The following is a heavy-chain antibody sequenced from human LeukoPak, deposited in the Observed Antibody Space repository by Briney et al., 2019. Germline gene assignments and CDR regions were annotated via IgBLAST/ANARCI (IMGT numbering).Heavy chain of an antibody. CDR1: GYTFTGYY. V-gene: IGHV3-30*18. D-gene: IGHD6-19*01. CDR3: AKDALIAVEGFFDY. J-gene: IGHJ4*02. CDR2: ISYDGSNK. Sequence: PWASMKVSCKASGYTFTGYYMHWVRQAPGKGLEWVAVISYDGSNKYYADSVKGRFTISRDNAKNTLHLQMNSLRAEDTAVYYCAKDALIAVEGFFDYWGQGTLVTVSS.